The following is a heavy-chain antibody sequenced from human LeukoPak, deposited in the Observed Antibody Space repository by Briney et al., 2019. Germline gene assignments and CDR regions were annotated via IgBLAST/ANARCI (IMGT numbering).Heavy chain of an antibody. CDR1: GFTFSNYW. J-gene: IGHJ4*02. CDR3: GRDGSSFDY. V-gene: IGHV3-7*01. CDR2: INGGENKK. D-gene: IGHD2-15*01. Sequence: GGTLTLSCDASGFTFSNYWWIWLPQAPGKRLEWWANINGGENKKDYVHPVKGRFTICRDNDKKSLYLQMNNLRAEDTAVYYSGRDGSSFDYWGQGALVTVSS.